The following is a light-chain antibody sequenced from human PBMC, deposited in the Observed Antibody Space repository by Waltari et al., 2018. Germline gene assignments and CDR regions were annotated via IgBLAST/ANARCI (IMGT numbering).Light chain of an antibody. J-gene: IGLJ1*01. CDR3: AAWDDSLDGDFV. CDR1: SSNIGSNT. CDR2: SNN. Sequence: QSVLTQPPSASGTPGQRVTISCSGSSSNIGSNTVNWYQQLPRTAPKLLIYSNNQRPSGVPDLFSGSKSGTSASLAISGLQSEDEADYYCAAWDDSLDGDFVFGTGTKVTVL. V-gene: IGLV1-44*01.